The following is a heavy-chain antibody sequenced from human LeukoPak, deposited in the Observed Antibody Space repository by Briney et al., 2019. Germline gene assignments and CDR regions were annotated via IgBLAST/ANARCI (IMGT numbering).Heavy chain of an antibody. J-gene: IGHJ4*02. CDR2: IIPIFGTA. V-gene: IGHV1-69*05. CDR3: ASHPGYCSGGSCYYYYFDY. D-gene: IGHD2-15*01. CDR1: GGTFSSYA. Sequence: SVKVSCKASGGTFSSYAISWVRQAPGQGLEWMGKIIPIFGTANYAQKFRGRVTITTDESTSTAYMELSSLRSEDTAVYYCASHPGYCSGGSCYYYYFDYWGQGTLVTVSS.